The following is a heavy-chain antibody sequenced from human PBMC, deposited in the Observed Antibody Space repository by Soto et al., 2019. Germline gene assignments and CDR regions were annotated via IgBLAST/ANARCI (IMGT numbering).Heavy chain of an antibody. CDR2: INDSGIT. Sequence: QVQLQQWGAEVLKPSETLSLTCVVNGGSFSGYYWSWIRQPPGKGLEWIGEINDSGITDSNPSLESRVTMSVDMSKIQFSLNLNSVTAADTAVYHCARGRSSVPDRRGIGYYGLDVWGQGTTVTVSS. V-gene: IGHV4-34*01. J-gene: IGHJ6*02. CDR3: ARGRSSVPDRRGIGYYGLDV. D-gene: IGHD6-6*01. CDR1: GGSFSGYY.